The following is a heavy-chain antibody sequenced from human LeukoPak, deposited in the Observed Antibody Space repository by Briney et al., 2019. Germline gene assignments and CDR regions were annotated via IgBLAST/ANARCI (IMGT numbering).Heavy chain of an antibody. V-gene: IGHV5-51*01. J-gene: IGHJ6*02. CDR2: IYPGESDI. CDR3: ARRSYCYSGMDV. Sequence: GAPLKISSKGSGSRFTGYWIGWVRQMPGKGLGWMGIIYPGESDIRYSPSFQGQVTISVDKSINTAYLQWSSLKASDTALYYCARRSYCYSGMDVWGQGTTVTVSS. CDR1: GSRFTGYW.